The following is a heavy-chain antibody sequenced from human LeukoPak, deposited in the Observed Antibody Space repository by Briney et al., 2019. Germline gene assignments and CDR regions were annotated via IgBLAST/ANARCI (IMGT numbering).Heavy chain of an antibody. J-gene: IGHJ6*02. CDR2: INHSGST. V-gene: IGHV4-34*01. CDR3: ARGSTSCYNDEDCATFDYYGMDV. D-gene: IGHD2-2*02. Sequence: PSETLSLTCAVYGGSFSGYYWSWIRQPPGKGLEWIGEINHSGSTNYNPSLKSRVTISVDTSKNQFSLKLSSVTAADTAVYYCARGSTSCYNDEDCATFDYYGMDVWGQGTTVTVSS. CDR1: GGSFSGYY.